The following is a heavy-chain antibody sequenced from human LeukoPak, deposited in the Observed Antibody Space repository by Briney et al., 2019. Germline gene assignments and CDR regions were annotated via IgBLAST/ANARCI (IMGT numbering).Heavy chain of an antibody. J-gene: IGHJ4*02. CDR3: ARGWALDY. CDR2: TYYRSKWYN. V-gene: IGHV6-1*01. CDR1: GDSVSSNSAA. Sequence: SQTLSLTCVISGDSVSSNSAAWNWIRQSPLRGLEWLGRTYYRSKWYNDYAVPVKSRISINSDTSKNQLSLQLNSVTPEDTAVYYCARGWALDYWGQGTLVTVSS. D-gene: IGHD1-26*01.